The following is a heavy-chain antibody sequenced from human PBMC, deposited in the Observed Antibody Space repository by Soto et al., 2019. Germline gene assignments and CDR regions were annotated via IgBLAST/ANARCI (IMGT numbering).Heavy chain of an antibody. Sequence: EVQLVESGGGLVQPGGSLRLSCAASGFTFSSYWMHWVRQAPGKGLVWVSRINSDGSSTSYADSVKGRFTISRDNAKNTLYVKMNGRRAEDTGVYYGAVAVPAPPATGSGGKETLATV. D-gene: IGHD6-19*01. CDR1: GFTFSSYW. CDR3: AVAVPAPPATGS. J-gene: IGHJ4*02. CDR2: INSDGSST. V-gene: IGHV3-74*01.